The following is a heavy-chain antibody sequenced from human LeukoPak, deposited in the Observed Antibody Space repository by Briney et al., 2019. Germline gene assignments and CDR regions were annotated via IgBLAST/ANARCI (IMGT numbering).Heavy chain of an antibody. V-gene: IGHV4-61*02. Sequence: SQTLSLTCTVSGGSISSGSYYWSWIRQPAGKGLEWIGRIYTSGSTNYNPSLKSRVTILVDTSKNQFSLKLSSVTAADTAVYYCARASRLHGDAFDIWGQGTMATVSS. CDR1: GGSISSGSYY. J-gene: IGHJ3*02. D-gene: IGHD4-11*01. CDR3: ARASRLHGDAFDI. CDR2: IYTSGST.